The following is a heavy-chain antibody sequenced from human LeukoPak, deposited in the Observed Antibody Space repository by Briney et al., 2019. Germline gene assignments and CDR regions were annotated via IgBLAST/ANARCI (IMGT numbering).Heavy chain of an antibody. CDR2: IYYSGST. CDR1: GGSISSYY. V-gene: IGHV4-59*01. J-gene: IGHJ4*02. Sequence: SETLSLTCTVSGGSISSYYWSWIRQPPGKGLEWIGYIYYSGSTNYNPSLKSRVTISVDTSKNQFSLKLSSVTAADTAVCYCARAYYGDSPFDYWGQGTLVTVSS. CDR3: ARAYYGDSPFDY. D-gene: IGHD4-17*01.